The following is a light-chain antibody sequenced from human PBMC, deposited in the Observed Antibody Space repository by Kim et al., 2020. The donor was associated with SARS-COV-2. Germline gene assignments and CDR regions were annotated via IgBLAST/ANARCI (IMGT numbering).Light chain of an antibody. CDR3: QHYDNYSQT. Sequence: ASVGALVTITCRASQRISNSLAWYQQRPGKAPTLLIYEASSLESGVPSRFSGTGSGTEFTLTISSLQPDDFATYYCQHYDNYSQTFGPGTKVDIK. CDR2: EAS. V-gene: IGKV1-5*01. J-gene: IGKJ1*01. CDR1: QRISNS.